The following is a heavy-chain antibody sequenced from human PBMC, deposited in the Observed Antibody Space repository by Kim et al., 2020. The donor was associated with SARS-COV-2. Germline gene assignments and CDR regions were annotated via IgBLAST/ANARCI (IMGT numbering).Heavy chain of an antibody. J-gene: IGHJ4*02. CDR3: ARGAAVADTYYFTS. CDR2: IIDTGDAT. CDR1: GFTFSTYA. V-gene: IGHV3-23*01. Sequence: GGSLRLSCAASGFTFSTYAMSWVRQAPGKGLEWVSSIIDTGDATYYADSVRGRFTISRDNSKKTLFPQINILRRDDTAIYYCARGAAVADTYYFTSWGQGTLVTVSS. D-gene: IGHD6-19*01.